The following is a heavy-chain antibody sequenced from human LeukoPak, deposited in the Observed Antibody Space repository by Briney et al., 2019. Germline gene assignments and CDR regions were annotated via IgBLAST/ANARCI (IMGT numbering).Heavy chain of an antibody. V-gene: IGHV3-74*01. CDR1: GFAFSSYW. D-gene: IGHD6-13*01. CDR2: INSDGSST. CDR3: GRGGKVEQLVLAR. J-gene: IGHJ4*02. Sequence: GGSLRLSCAASGFAFSSYWMHWVRQAPGKGLVWVSHINSDGSSTRYADSVKGRFTISRDNAKNTLYLQMNSLRAEDTAVYYCGRGGKVEQLVLARWGQGSLVTVSS.